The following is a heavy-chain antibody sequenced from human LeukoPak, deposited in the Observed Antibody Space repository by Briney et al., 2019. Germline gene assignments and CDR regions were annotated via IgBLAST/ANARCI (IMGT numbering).Heavy chain of an antibody. CDR1: GFTFSSYS. CDR3: ARAIELVVAATHVYYYYYMDV. J-gene: IGHJ6*03. D-gene: IGHD2-15*01. V-gene: IGHV3-21*01. CDR2: ISSSSSYI. Sequence: GGSLRLSCAASGFTFSSYSMNWVRQAPGKGLEWVLSISSSSSYIYYADSVKGRFTISRDNAKNSLYLQMNSLRAEDTAVYYCARAIELVVAATHVYYYYYMDVWGKGTTVTVSS.